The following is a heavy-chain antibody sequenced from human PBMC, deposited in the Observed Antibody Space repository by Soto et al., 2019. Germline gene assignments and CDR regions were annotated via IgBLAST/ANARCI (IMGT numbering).Heavy chain of an antibody. Sequence: QVQLQESGPGLVKPSGTLSLTCAVSSGSISSGNWWSWVRQPPGKGLEWIGEISHSGSTDYNPSLKSRVTISVDKSKNHFSLKLPAATAADTAVYYCASNWASSYDVWGKGTTVTVSS. CDR1: SGSISSGNW. V-gene: IGHV4-4*02. CDR3: ASNWASSYDV. CDR2: ISHSGST. D-gene: IGHD4-4*01. J-gene: IGHJ6*04.